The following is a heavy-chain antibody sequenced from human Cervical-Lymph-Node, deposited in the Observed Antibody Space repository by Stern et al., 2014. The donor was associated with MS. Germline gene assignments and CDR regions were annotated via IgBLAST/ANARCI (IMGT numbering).Heavy chain of an antibody. CDR2: IYPDDSDA. V-gene: IGHV5-51*01. CDR1: GYNFDKYW. CDR3: ARRGTAAEIDY. Sequence: EVQLVESGAEVRKPGESLKISCQTSGYNFDKYWIAWVRQMPGRGLEWMGIIYPDDSDARYNAPLQGQVSISVDKFTTTAYLQWTSLKASDSAIYYCARRGTAAEIDYWGQGTLVTVSS. D-gene: IGHD6-13*01. J-gene: IGHJ4*02.